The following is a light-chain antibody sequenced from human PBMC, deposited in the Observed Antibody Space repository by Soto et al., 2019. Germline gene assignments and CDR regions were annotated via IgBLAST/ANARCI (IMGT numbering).Light chain of an antibody. Sequence: EIVLTQSPGTLSLSPGERATLSCRASQSVSSSYLAWYQHKPGQAPRLLIYGASSRATGSPDRFSGSGSGTDFALNISRLEPEDFAVYYCEHYGSSLFTFGPGTVVDIK. J-gene: IGKJ3*01. V-gene: IGKV3-20*01. CDR1: QSVSSSY. CDR3: EHYGSSLFT. CDR2: GAS.